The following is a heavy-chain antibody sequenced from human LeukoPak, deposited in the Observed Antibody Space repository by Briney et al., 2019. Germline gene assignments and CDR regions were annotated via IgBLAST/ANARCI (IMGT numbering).Heavy chain of an antibody. V-gene: IGHV4-39*01. Sequence: SETLSLTCTVSGGSISSSSYYWGWVRQPPGKGLEWIGSIYYSGSTYYIPSLKSRVTISVDTSKNQFSLKLSSVTAADTAVYYCARTPTEQQLVLGWFDPWGQGTLVTVSS. D-gene: IGHD6-13*01. J-gene: IGHJ5*02. CDR2: IYYSGST. CDR3: ARTPTEQQLVLGWFDP. CDR1: GGSISSSSYY.